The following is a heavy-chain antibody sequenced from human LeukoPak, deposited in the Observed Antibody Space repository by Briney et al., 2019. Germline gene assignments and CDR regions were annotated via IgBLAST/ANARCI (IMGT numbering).Heavy chain of an antibody. CDR2: TFYRSKWYN. J-gene: IGHJ6*03. CDR3: ARSLTMVSYYYMDV. V-gene: IGHV6-1*01. D-gene: IGHD3-10*01. CDR1: GDSVSSNSPA. Sequence: SQTLSLTCAISGDSVSSNSPAWNWIRQSPSRGLEWLGRTFYRSKWYNDYAVSVQSRITITPDTSENQFSLQLNSVTPEDTAVYFCARSLTMVSYYYMDVWGKGTPVTISS.